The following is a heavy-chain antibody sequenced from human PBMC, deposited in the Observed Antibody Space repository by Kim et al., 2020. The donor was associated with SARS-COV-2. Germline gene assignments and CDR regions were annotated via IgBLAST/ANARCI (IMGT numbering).Heavy chain of an antibody. CDR3: ARSLFHYYDSSGAFDY. CDR2: IWYDGSNK. J-gene: IGHJ4*02. D-gene: IGHD3-22*01. V-gene: IGHV3-33*01. Sequence: GGSLRLSCAASGFTFSSYGMHWVRQAPGKGLEWVAVIWYDGSNKYYADSVKGRFTISRDNSKNTLYLQMNSLRAEDTAVYYCARSLFHYYDSSGAFDYWGQGTLVTVSS. CDR1: GFTFSSYG.